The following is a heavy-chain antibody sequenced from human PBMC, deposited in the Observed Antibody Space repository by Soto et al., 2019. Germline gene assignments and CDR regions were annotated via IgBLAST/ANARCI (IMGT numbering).Heavy chain of an antibody. CDR2: ISGSGGST. CDR3: AKVKVPATSRGYYCGMDV. D-gene: IGHD2-2*01. V-gene: IGHV3-23*01. CDR1: GFTFSSYA. Sequence: GGSLRLSCAASGFTFSSYAMSWVRQAPGKGLEWVSAISGSGGSTYYGCSMKAGFSISRDNSKNTLYLQMNKLRAEDTTVYYCAKVKVPATSRGYYCGMDVWGQGATVTVSS. J-gene: IGHJ6*02.